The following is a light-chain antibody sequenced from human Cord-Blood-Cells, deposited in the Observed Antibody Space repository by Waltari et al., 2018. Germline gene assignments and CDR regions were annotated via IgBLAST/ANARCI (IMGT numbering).Light chain of an antibody. CDR2: WAS. CDR3: QQYYSTPGFT. V-gene: IGKV4-1*01. Sequence: DIVMTQSPDSLAVSLGERATINYKSSQSVLYSSNNKNYLAWYQQKPGQPPKLLIYWASTRESGVPDRFSGSGSGTDFTLTISSLQAEDVVVYYCQQYYSTPGFTFGPGTKLDIK. CDR1: QSVLYSSNNKNY. J-gene: IGKJ3*01.